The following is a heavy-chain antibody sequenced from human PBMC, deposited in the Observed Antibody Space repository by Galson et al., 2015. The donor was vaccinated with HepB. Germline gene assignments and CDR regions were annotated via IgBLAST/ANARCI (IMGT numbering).Heavy chain of an antibody. V-gene: IGHV1-69*04. CDR1: GGTFSSYA. J-gene: IGHJ4*02. CDR3: ARPRDYCSSTSCYSTPFDY. D-gene: IGHD2-2*01. Sequence: SVKVSCKASGGTFSSYAISWVRQAPGQGLEWMGRIIPILGIANYAQKFQGRVTITADKSTSTAYMELSSLRSEDTAVYYCARPRDYCSSTSCYSTPFDYWGQGTLVTVSS. CDR2: IIPILGIA.